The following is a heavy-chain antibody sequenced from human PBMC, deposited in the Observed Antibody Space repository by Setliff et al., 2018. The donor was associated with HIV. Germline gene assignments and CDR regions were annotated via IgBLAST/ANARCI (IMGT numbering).Heavy chain of an antibody. CDR1: GLTFSSYG. J-gene: IGHJ4*02. V-gene: IGHV3-30*02. Sequence: GGSLRLSCAASGLTFSSYGMHWVRQAPGKGLEWVSFIRYDGSNKYYADSMKGRFTISRDNSKNTLYLQMNSLRAEDTAVYYCARGPRLAGYWGQGTLVTVSS. CDR2: IRYDGSNK. D-gene: IGHD3-3*02. CDR3: ARGPRLAGY.